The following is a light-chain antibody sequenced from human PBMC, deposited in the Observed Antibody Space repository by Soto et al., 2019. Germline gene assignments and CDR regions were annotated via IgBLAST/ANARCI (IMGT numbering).Light chain of an antibody. J-gene: IGLJ2*01. CDR3: CSYAGSSTLI. V-gene: IGLV2-23*02. CDR2: EVN. Sequence: QSALTQPASVSGSPGQSITISCTGTSGDVGTYNLVSWYQQHPGKAPKLMIYEVNKRPSGLADRFSGSKSGNTASLTISGVQHEDEADYYCCSYAGSSTLIFGGGTKVTVL. CDR1: SGDVGTYNL.